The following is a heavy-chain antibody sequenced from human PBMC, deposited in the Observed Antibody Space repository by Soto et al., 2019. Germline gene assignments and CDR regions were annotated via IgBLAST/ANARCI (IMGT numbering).Heavy chain of an antibody. J-gene: IGHJ6*01. V-gene: IGHV3-30*18. CDR2: ISYDGSNK. CDR1: GFTFSSYG. CDR3: AKDRGAAAGVYYYGMDV. D-gene: IGHD6-13*01. Sequence: QVQLVESGGGVVQPGRSLRLSCAASGFTFSSYGMHWVRQAPGKGLEWVAVISYDGSNKYYADSVKGRFTISRDNSKNTLYLQMNSLRAEVTAVYYCAKDRGAAAGVYYYGMDVW.